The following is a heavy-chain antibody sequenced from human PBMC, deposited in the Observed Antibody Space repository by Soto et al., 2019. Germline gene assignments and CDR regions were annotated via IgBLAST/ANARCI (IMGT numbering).Heavy chain of an antibody. CDR3: AREKPAHYYYYYMDV. V-gene: IGHV4-59*01. Sequence: SETLSLTCTVSGGSISSYCWSWIRQPPGKGLEWIGYIYYSGSTNYNPSLKSRVTISVDTSKNQFSLKLSSVTAADTAVYYCAREKPAHYYYYYMDVWGKGTTVTVSS. CDR1: GGSISSYC. CDR2: IYYSGST. J-gene: IGHJ6*03.